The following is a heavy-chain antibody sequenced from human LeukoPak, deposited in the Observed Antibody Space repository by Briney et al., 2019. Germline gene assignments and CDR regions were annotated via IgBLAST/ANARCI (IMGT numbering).Heavy chain of an antibody. D-gene: IGHD1-26*01. V-gene: IGHV1-46*01. Sequence: GASVKVSCKASGYTFTSYYMHWVRQAPGQGLEWMGIINPSGGSTSYAQKFQGRVTMTRDTSTNTVYMELSSLRSEDTAVYHCARGSGSRGPSGAFDIWGQGTMATVSS. CDR3: ARGSGSRGPSGAFDI. CDR2: INPSGGST. J-gene: IGHJ3*02. CDR1: GYTFTSYY.